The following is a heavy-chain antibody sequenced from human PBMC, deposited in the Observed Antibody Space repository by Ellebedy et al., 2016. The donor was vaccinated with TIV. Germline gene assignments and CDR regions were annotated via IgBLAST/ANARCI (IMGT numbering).Heavy chain of an antibody. CDR2: IKQEGSEK. D-gene: IGHD5-12*01. J-gene: IGHJ4*02. CDR1: GFTFSNYW. V-gene: IGHV3-7*03. Sequence: GESLKISCAASGFTFSNYWMKWVRQAPGKGLEWVANIKQEGSEKYYVDSVKGRFTISRDNAKNSLFLQMNSLRVEDTAVYFCARGGYGQPFDCWGQGTLVTVSS. CDR3: ARGGYGQPFDC.